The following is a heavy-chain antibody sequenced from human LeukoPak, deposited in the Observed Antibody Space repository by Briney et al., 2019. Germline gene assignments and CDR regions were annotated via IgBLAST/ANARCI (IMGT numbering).Heavy chain of an antibody. V-gene: IGHV1-18*01. D-gene: IGHD5-12*01. CDR2: VSAYNGNT. CDR1: GYTFTSHG. CDR3: ARARKEIGYDGWFDP. Sequence: ASVKVSCKASGYTFTSHGITWVRQAPGQGLEWMGWVSAYNGNTKYAQNIQGRVTLTTDTSTSTAYMDLSSLRSDDTAVYYCARARKEIGYDGWFDPWGQGTLVTVSS. J-gene: IGHJ5*02.